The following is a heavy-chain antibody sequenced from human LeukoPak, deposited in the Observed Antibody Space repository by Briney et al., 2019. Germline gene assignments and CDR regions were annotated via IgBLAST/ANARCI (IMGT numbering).Heavy chain of an antibody. CDR2: ISASGGST. CDR3: AKRIAAAGPYFGS. J-gene: IGHJ4*02. D-gene: IGHD6-13*01. CDR1: GFTFSSYA. Sequence: GGSLRLSCAASGFTFSSYAMSWVRQAPGKGLEWVSAISASGGSTYYADSVKGRFTISRDNSKNTLSLQMDSLRAEDTAVYYCAKRIAAAGPYFGSWGQGTLVTVSS. V-gene: IGHV3-23*01.